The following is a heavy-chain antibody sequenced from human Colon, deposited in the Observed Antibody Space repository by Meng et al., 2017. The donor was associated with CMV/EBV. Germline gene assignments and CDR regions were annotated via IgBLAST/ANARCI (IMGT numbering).Heavy chain of an antibody. D-gene: IGHD5-12*01. CDR3: VRRSYSGQDDY. CDR1: GFSFSTDKAG. CDR2: IYWDDDT. J-gene: IGHJ4*02. V-gene: IGHV2-5*02. Sequence: QFTLKESGPTLVKPTQTLTLTCTFSGFSFSTDKAGVGWIRHPPGKALEWLGFIYWDDDTRYSPSLKTRLTITRDTSKNQVILTMTNMDPADTATYYCVRRSYSGQDDYWGQGALVTVSS.